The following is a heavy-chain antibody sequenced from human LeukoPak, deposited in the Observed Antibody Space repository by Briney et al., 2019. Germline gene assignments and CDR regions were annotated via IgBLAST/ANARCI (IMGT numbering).Heavy chain of an antibody. Sequence: GGSLRLSCAASGFTFSNFAMHWVRQAPGKGLEWVAVISYDGDNEYYADSVKGQFTISRDNSKDRLYLQMNSLRAEDTAVYYCAKGSRSIAVDNLCDYWGQGTLVTVSS. CDR3: AKGSRSIAVDNLCDY. V-gene: IGHV3-30-3*01. CDR2: ISYDGDNE. J-gene: IGHJ4*02. D-gene: IGHD6-6*01. CDR1: GFTFSNFA.